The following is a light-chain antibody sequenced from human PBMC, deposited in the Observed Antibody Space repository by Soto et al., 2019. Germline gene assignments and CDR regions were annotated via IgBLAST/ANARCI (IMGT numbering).Light chain of an antibody. CDR2: GAS. Sequence: EIVMTQSPATLSVSPGGRATLSCRASQNIGRNLAWYQQIPGQVPRLLIYGASTRAADVPARFSGGGSGTEFTLTISSLQSEDFAEYHCQQYNNWPQTFGQGTKVDIK. V-gene: IGKV3-15*01. J-gene: IGKJ1*01. CDR1: QNIGRN. CDR3: QQYNNWPQT.